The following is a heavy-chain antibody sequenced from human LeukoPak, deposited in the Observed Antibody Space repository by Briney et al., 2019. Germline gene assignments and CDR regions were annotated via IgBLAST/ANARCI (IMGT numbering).Heavy chain of an antibody. CDR1: GFSFSDYD. Sequence: GGSLRLSCAASGFSFSDYDMHWVRQAPGKGLEWVTFIRYDGTNTYADSVKGRFTISRDNSKNTVYLQMNSLRSDDTAVYYCARASAITMVRGVSDYWGQGTLVTVSS. V-gene: IGHV3-30*02. CDR3: ARASAITMVRGVSDY. J-gene: IGHJ4*02. CDR2: IRYDGTNT. D-gene: IGHD3-10*01.